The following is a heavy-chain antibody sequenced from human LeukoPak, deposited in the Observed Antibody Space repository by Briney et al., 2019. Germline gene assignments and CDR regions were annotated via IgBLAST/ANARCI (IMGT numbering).Heavy chain of an antibody. D-gene: IGHD3-9*01. CDR3: ARGRSKLRYFDWLLSPLYYFDY. CDR2: IIPIFGTA. V-gene: IGHV1-69*06. J-gene: IGHJ4*02. CDR1: GGTFSSYA. Sequence: ASVKVSCKASGGTFSSYAISWVRQAPGQGLEWMGGIIPIFGTANYAQKFQGRVTITADKSTSTAYMEPSSLRSEDTAVYYCARGRSKLRYFDWLLSPLYYFDYWGQGTLVTVSS.